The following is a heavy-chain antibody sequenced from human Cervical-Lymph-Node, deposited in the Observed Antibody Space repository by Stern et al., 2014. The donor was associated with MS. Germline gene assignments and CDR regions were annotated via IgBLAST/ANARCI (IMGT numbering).Heavy chain of an antibody. CDR3: ASGAGAHT. CDR2: INPSVSSI. Sequence: VQLLESGGDLVKPGGSLRLSCSASGFAFSDHFMNWIRQTPGKGLEWLAFINPSVSSIFYADSVKGRFIISRDNAKNSLYLQMNSLRVEDTGVYYCASGAGAHTWGQGTLVTVSS. J-gene: IGHJ5*02. V-gene: IGHV3-11*01. D-gene: IGHD1-26*01. CDR1: GFAFSDHF.